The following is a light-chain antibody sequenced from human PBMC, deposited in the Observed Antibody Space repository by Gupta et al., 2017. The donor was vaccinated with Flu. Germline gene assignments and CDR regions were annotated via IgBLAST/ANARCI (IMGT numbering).Light chain of an antibody. V-gene: IGKV3-11*01. Sequence: PPPLSWSAGERATRAGRASQGVRSELAWYQQRPGQAPRLVIFDASHRATGIPARFSGSGSGTDFTLTISSREPEDFAIYYCQQRDNWPVTFGQGTRLEIK. J-gene: IGKJ5*01. CDR3: QQRDNWPVT. CDR1: QGVRSE. CDR2: DAS.